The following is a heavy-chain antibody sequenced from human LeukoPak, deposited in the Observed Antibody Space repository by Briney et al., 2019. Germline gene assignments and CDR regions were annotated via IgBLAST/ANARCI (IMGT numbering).Heavy chain of an antibody. V-gene: IGHV4-59*01. D-gene: IGHD3-10*01. CDR3: ARVGYYYGSGSLNNWFDP. J-gene: IGHJ5*02. Sequence: SETLSLTCTVSGGSISSYYWSWIRQPPGKGLEWIGYIYYSGSTNYNPSLKSRVTISVDTSKNQFSLKLSSVTAADTAVYYCARVGYYYGSGSLNNWFDPWGQGTLVTVSS. CDR1: GGSISSYY. CDR2: IYYSGST.